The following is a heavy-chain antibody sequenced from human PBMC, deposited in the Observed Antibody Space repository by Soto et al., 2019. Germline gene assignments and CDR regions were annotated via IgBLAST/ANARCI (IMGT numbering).Heavy chain of an antibody. CDR1: GDTFSFYS. Sequence: QVQLVQSGAEVRKPGSSVKVSCKASGDTFSFYSINWVRQAPGLGLEWMGRINPILSMSNYAQRFQGRVTMTADKSTSTAYMELSGLRSEDTAIYYCASSYGSGYRAFDYWGQEALVTVSS. D-gene: IGHD3-10*01. CDR3: ASSYGSGYRAFDY. CDR2: INPILSMS. J-gene: IGHJ4*02. V-gene: IGHV1-69*02.